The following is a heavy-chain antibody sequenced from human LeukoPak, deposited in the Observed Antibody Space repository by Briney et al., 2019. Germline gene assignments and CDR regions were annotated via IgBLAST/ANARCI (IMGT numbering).Heavy chain of an antibody. J-gene: IGHJ3*02. Sequence: KPGGSLRLSCAASGFAFSSYEMNWVRQAPGKGLEWVPSIKGRFTISRDNAKNSLYLQMNSLRAEDTAVYYCARDAFDIWGQGTMVTVSS. CDR3: ARDAFDI. CDR2: I. V-gene: IGHV3-21*01. CDR1: GFAFSSYE.